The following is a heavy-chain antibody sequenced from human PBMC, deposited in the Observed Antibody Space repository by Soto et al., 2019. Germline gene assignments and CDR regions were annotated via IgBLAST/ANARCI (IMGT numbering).Heavy chain of an antibody. J-gene: IGHJ6*02. CDR2: VFYTGRA. CDR3: ARDGDGRMTTNPYYYNGMDV. V-gene: IGHV4-61*01. D-gene: IGHD4-4*01. CDR1: GGSVSSGSYY. Sequence: SLTCTVSGGSVSSGSYYWSWIRQPPGKGLEWIGYVFYTGRANYNASLKSRVSISLDTSNYQFSLKLSSVTAADTAVYYCARDGDGRMTTNPYYYNGMDVWGPGTTVTVSS.